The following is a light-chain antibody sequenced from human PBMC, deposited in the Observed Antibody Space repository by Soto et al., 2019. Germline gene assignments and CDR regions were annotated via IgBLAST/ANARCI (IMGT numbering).Light chain of an antibody. CDR3: QQRSNWPWT. V-gene: IGKV3-11*01. CDR1: QSVSSN. Sequence: EIVLTQSPATLSLSPGERATLSCRANQSVSSNLVWYQQKPGQAPRLLMYDASTRATGIPPRFSGSGSGTDFTLTISSLKPEDFAVYYCQQRSNWPWTFGQGTRADIK. J-gene: IGKJ1*01. CDR2: DAS.